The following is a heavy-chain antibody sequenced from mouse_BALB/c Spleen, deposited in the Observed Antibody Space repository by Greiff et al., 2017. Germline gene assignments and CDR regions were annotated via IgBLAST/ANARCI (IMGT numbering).Heavy chain of an antibody. CDR1: GFTFSSYG. V-gene: IGHV5-6-3*01. D-gene: IGHD2-1*01. CDR3: ARDRGSTRYAMDY. J-gene: IGHJ4*01. CDR2: INSNGGST. Sequence: EVQRVESGGGLVQPGGSLKLSCAASGFTFSSYGMSWVRQTPDKRLELVATINSNGGSTYYPDSVKGRFTISRDNAKNTLYLQMSSLKSEDTAMYYCARDRGSTRYAMDYWGQGTSVTVSS.